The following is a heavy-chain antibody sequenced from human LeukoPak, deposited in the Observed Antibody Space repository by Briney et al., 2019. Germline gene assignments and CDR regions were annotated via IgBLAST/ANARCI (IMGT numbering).Heavy chain of an antibody. D-gene: IGHD1-20*01. Sequence: SETLSLTCAVYGGSFSGYYWSWIRQPPGKGLEWIGEINHSGSTNYNPSLKSRVTISVDTSKNQFSLQLNSVTPEDTAVYYCARDPGITGKSWFDYWGQEPWSPSPQ. J-gene: IGHJ4*01. CDR3: ARDPGITGKSWFDY. V-gene: IGHV4-34*01. CDR2: INHSGST. CDR1: GGSFSGYY.